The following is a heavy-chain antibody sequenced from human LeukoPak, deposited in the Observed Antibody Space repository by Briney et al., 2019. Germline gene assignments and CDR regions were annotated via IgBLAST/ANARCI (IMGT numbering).Heavy chain of an antibody. CDR3: ARGYGDYAADY. CDR2: IYYNGST. D-gene: IGHD4-17*01. V-gene: IGHV4-30-4*01. Sequence: SETLSLTCTVSGGSISSGDYYWSWIRQPPGKGLEWIGYIYYNGSTYYNPSLKSRVTISVDTSKNQFSLKLSSVTAADTAVYYCARGYGDYAADYWGQGTLVTVSS. J-gene: IGHJ4*02. CDR1: GGSISSGDYY.